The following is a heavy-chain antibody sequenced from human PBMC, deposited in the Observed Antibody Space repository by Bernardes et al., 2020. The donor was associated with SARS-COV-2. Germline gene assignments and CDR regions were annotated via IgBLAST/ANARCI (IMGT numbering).Heavy chain of an antibody. CDR2: IVVGSANT. CDR3: AAGYYDILTDYPYYFDS. V-gene: IGHV1-58*02. D-gene: IGHD3-9*01. J-gene: IGHJ4*02. Sequence: SVKVSCKASGFTFTSSAIQWVRQARGQRLEWIGWIVVGSANTNYAQKFQETATITRDMSTSTAYMELSSLRSEDTAMYYCAAGYYDILTDYPYYFDSWGQGTLVTVSS. CDR1: GFTFTSSA.